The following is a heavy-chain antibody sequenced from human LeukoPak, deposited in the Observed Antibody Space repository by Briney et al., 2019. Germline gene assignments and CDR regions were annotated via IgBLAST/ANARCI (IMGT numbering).Heavy chain of an antibody. CDR1: GFTFSTYT. CDR2: ITSSSIYI. CDR3: ARDYYDSSGIDL. J-gene: IGHJ2*01. D-gene: IGHD3-22*01. Sequence: GGSLRLSCAASGFTFSTYTMNWVRQAPGKGLEWVSTITSSSIYIYYADSVKGRSTISRDNAKNSLYLQMNSLRAEDTAVYYCARDYYDSSGIDLWGRGTLVTVSS. V-gene: IGHV3-21*01.